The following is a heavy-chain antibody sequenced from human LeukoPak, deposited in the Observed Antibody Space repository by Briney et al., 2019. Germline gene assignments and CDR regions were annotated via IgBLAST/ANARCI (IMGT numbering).Heavy chain of an antibody. CDR1: GFSFSSHW. CDR2: IKSDGSEK. D-gene: IGHD3-10*01. J-gene: IGHJ4*02. Sequence: GGSLRLSCAASGFSFSSHWMTWVRQAPGKGLEWVANIKSDGSEKYYADSVKGRFTISRDNAKSSLSLQMNSLRVEDTAQYYCAREEWIGELSKFDYWGQGTLVTVSS. CDR3: AREEWIGELSKFDY. V-gene: IGHV3-7*01.